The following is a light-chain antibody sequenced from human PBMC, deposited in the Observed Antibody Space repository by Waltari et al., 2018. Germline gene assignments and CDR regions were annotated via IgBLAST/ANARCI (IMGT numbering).Light chain of an antibody. Sequence: EIVLTQSPGTLSVSPGERVTVSCRASQTITGSWLTWYHQKPGQAPRILIYGASNRAPGIPDRFSGSGSGTDFTLTISRLEPEDSAVYYCQQYDGSVVTFGGGTKVEIK. CDR3: QQYDGSVVT. J-gene: IGKJ4*02. V-gene: IGKV3-20*01. CDR1: QTITGSW. CDR2: GAS.